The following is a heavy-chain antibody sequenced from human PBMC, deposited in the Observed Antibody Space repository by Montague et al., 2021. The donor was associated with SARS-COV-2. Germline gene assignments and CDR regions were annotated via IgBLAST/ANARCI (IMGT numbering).Heavy chain of an antibody. J-gene: IGHJ4*02. Sequence: SLRLSCAASGFIFAASTIRWVRQASGKGLDWVGRIRNEANDYATVYAASVTGRFTISRDDSKNTAYLEMNSLKTEDTAVYYCTSGYDRRPYWGQGTLVTVSS. D-gene: IGHD5-12*01. CDR3: TSGYDRRPY. V-gene: IGHV3-73*01. CDR1: GFIFAAST. CDR2: IRNEANDYAT.